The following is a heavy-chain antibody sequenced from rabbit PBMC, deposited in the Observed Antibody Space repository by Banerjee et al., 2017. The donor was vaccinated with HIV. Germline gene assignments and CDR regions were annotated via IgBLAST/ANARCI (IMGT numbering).Heavy chain of an antibody. J-gene: IGHJ3*01. CDR2: IHTSSGST. CDR1: GFSFSDNYY. CDR3: VRAPSAIDSGGYIPFYFAL. D-gene: IGHD1-1*01. Sequence: QEQLVESGGGLVQPEGSLTLTCKASGFSFSDNYYMYWVRQSPGKGLELIACIHTSSGSTWYASWVNGRFTISRSTSLNTMDLKMTSLTAADTATYFCVRAPSAIDSGGYIPFYFALWGQGTLVTVS. V-gene: IGHV1S43*01.